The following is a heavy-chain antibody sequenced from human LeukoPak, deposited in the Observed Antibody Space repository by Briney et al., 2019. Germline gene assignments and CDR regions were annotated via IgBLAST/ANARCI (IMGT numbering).Heavy chain of an antibody. V-gene: IGHV4-4*07. J-gene: IGHJ5*02. D-gene: IGHD5-24*01. Sequence: SSETLSLTCTVSGGSISSYYWSWIRQPAGKGLEWIGRIYTSGSSNYNPSLKSRVTISVDTSKNQFSLKLCSVTAADTAVYYCAREEIRSWFDPWGQGTLVTVSS. CDR3: AREEIRSWFDP. CDR2: IYTSGSS. CDR1: GGSISSYY.